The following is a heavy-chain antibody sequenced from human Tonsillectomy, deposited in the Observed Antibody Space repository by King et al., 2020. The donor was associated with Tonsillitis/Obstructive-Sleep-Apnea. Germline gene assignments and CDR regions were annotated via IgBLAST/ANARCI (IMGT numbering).Heavy chain of an antibody. Sequence: QLVQSGAEVKKPGASVKISCKASGYTFTSYYIHWVRQAPGQGLEWMGIINPSGGSTSYAQNFQGRVTMTRDTSTSTVYMELSSLRSEDTAVYYCARPPGGFWSGYSRAPLGYWGQGTLVTVSS. J-gene: IGHJ4*02. CDR2: INPSGGST. V-gene: IGHV1-46*01. D-gene: IGHD3-3*01. CDR1: GYTFTSYY. CDR3: ARPPGGFWSGYSRAPLGY.